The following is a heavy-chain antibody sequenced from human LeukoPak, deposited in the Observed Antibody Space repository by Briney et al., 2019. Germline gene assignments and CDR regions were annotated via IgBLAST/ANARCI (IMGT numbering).Heavy chain of an antibody. Sequence: SETLSLTCTVAGGSISSYYWSWIRQPPGKGLEWIGYIYYSGSTNYNPSLKSRVTISVDTSKNQFSLKLSSVTAADTAVYYCARADTFLDYDILTGYKGDAFDIWGQGTMVTVSS. CDR1: GGSISSYY. CDR2: IYYSGST. V-gene: IGHV4-59*01. J-gene: IGHJ3*02. CDR3: ARADTFLDYDILTGYKGDAFDI. D-gene: IGHD3-9*01.